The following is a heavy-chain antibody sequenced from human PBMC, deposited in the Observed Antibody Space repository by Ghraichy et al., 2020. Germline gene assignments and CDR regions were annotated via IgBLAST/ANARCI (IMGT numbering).Heavy chain of an antibody. CDR2: IYWDGDT. V-gene: IGHV2-5*02. D-gene: IGHD3-10*01. J-gene: IGHJ5*02. CDR3: AHRQGWFGKLTA. Sequence: SGPTLVKPTQTLTLTCSFSGFSFSTLGVGVAWIRQPPGKALEWLGFIYWDGDTRYTPSMKNRVSITKDIPKSQVLLTMTNLDPVDTGTYYCAHRQGWFGKLTAWGQGKLVTVSS. CDR1: GFSFSTLGVG.